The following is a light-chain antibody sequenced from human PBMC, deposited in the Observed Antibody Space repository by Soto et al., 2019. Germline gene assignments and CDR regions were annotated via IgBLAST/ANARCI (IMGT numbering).Light chain of an antibody. CDR1: QTVSRN. CDR2: DIS. J-gene: IGKJ5*01. Sequence: EVVMTQSPATLSVSPGERATLSCRASQTVSRNLAWYQQRPGQAPRLLIYDISNRATGVPARFSGSGSETEFTLTIRRLQSEDCAVYFCQQYNNWPSFGQGTRLEIK. CDR3: QQYNNWPS. V-gene: IGKV3-15*01.